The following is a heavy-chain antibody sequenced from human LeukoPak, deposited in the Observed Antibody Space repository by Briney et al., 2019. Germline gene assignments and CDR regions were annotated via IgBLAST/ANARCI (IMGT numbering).Heavy chain of an antibody. CDR2: IFHGGST. CDR3: AKSPIAAAGIDYFQY. CDR1: GGSISSNNW. J-gene: IGHJ1*01. D-gene: IGHD6-13*01. V-gene: IGHV4-4*02. Sequence: SGTLSLTCAVSGGSISSNNWWSWVRQPPGKGLEWIGEIFHGGSTNYSPSLKSRVTLPLDKSKNQFSLRLTSVTAADTAVYYCAKSPIAAAGIDYFQYWGQGTLVTVSS.